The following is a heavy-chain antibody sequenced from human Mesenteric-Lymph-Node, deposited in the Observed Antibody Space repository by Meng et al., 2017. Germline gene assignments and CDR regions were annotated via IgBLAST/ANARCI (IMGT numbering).Heavy chain of an antibody. V-gene: IGHV3-72*01. Sequence: GGSLRLSCAASGFTFSDHYMDWVRQGPWKGLEWVGRTRGKANSYTTEYAASVKGRFTISRDESENSLHLQMNSLKTEDTAIYYCTRVYNSGSGRYHTEWGQGTLVTVSS. CDR1: GFTFSDHY. CDR3: TRVYNSGSGRYHTE. D-gene: IGHD1-20*01. CDR2: TRGKANSYTT. J-gene: IGHJ4*02.